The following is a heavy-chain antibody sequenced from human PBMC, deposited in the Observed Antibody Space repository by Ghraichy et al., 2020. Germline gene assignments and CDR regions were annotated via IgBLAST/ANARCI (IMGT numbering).Heavy chain of an antibody. J-gene: IGHJ4*02. CDR1: GFTFSRYV. CDR2: ISDSGGST. V-gene: IGHV3-23*01. D-gene: IGHD1-1*01. Sequence: GSLNISCAASGFTFSRYVMNWVRQTPGKGLEWVSGISDSGGSTYYADSVKGRFTISRDNSRNTLYLQMNSLRAEDTAVYYCAKDHNWNDDLVIYWGQGTLVTVSS. CDR3: AKDHNWNDDLVIY.